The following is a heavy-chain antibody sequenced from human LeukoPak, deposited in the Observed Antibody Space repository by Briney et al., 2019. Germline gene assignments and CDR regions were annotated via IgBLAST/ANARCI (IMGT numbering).Heavy chain of an antibody. V-gene: IGHV3-30*02. Sequence: GGSLRLSCAASGFTFSSYGMHWVRQAPGKGLEWVAFIRYDGSNKYYADSVKGRFTISSDNSKNTLYLQMNSLRAEDTAVYYCAKEGDYYYYYMDVWGKGTTVTVSS. CDR3: AKEGDYYYYYMDV. CDR1: GFTFSSYG. J-gene: IGHJ6*03. CDR2: IRYDGSNK. D-gene: IGHD1-26*01.